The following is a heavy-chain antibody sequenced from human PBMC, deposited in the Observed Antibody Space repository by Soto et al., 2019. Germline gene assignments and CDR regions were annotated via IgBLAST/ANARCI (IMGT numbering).Heavy chain of an antibody. V-gene: IGHV3-33*01. D-gene: IGHD3-22*01. J-gene: IGHJ4*02. CDR3: ARENYYDSSGPDHYYFDY. Sequence: QPGGSLRLSCAASGFTFSSYGMHWVRQAPGKGLEWVAVIWYDGSNKYYADSVKGRFTISRDNSKNTLYLQMNSLRAEDTAVYYCARENYYDSSGPDHYYFDYWGQGTLVTVSS. CDR2: IWYDGSNK. CDR1: GFTFSSYG.